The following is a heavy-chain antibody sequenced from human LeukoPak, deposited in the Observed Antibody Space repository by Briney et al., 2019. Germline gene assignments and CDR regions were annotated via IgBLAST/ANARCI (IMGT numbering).Heavy chain of an antibody. CDR3: TSRTGDGY. J-gene: IGHJ4*02. D-gene: IGHD5-24*01. V-gene: IGHV3-15*01. Sequence: GGSLRLSCAASGFTFSSTWMSWVRQAPGKGLEWVGRVKSQTDGGTTDYAAHVKGRVTISRGDSKNTLYLQMNSLKIEDTAVYYCTSRTGDGYWGQGTLVTVSS. CDR1: GFTFSSTW. CDR2: VKSQTDGGTT.